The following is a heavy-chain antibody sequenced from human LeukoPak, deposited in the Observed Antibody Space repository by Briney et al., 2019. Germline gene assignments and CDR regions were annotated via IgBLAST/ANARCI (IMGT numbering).Heavy chain of an antibody. CDR3: VRFRDDYGHWYFDL. CDR2: IYYSGIT. CDR1: GGSITSGGYY. J-gene: IGHJ2*01. Sequence: SQTLSLTCTVSGGSITSGGYYWGWIRQLPGKGLEWIGYIYYSGITYYNPSLNSRATISIDTSKIQFSLKVTSVTAADTAVYYCVRFRDDYGHWYFDLWGRGNLVTVSS. V-gene: IGHV4-31*03. D-gene: IGHD5-24*01.